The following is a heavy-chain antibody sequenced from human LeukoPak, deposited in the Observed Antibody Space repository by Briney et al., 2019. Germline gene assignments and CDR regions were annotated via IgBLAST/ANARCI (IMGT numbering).Heavy chain of an antibody. V-gene: IGHV3-48*01. D-gene: IGHD2-15*01. CDR2: ISTTTTTI. J-gene: IGHJ2*01. CDR1: GFAFTSYS. CDR3: ARDRAAPTWYFDL. Sequence: GGSLRLSCTASGFAFTSYSMNWVRQAPGKGLEWLSYISTTTTTIYYADSVKGRFIISRDDARNSLYLQMNSLRAEDTAVYYCARDRAAPTWYFDLWGRGTLVTVSS.